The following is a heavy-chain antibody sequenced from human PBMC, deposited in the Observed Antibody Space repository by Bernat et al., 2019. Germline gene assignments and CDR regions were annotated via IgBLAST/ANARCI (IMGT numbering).Heavy chain of an antibody. CDR1: GFTFSSYA. CDR2: VSGSGGST. J-gene: IGHJ4*02. V-gene: IGHV3-23*01. CDR3: AKDPINEATPHYGSGSWLIDY. D-gene: IGHD3-10*01. Sequence: EVQLLESGGGLVQPGGSLRLSCAASGFTFSSYAMSWVRQAPVQVLGWVSAVSGSGGSTFYADSMKGRFPTYSDNSKDTLYRQMNRLRAEDTAVYYCAKDPINEATPHYGSGSWLIDYWGQGPLVTVSS.